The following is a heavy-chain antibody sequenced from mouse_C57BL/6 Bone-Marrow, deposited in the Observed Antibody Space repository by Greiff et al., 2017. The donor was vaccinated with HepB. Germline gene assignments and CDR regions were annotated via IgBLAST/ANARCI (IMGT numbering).Heavy chain of an antibody. CDR2: IYPGSGNT. CDR1: GYTFTDYY. V-gene: IGHV1-76*01. Sequence: VQLQQSGAELVRPGASVKLSCKASGYTFTDYYINWVKQRPGQGLEWIARIYPGSGNTYYNEKFKGKATLTAEKSSSTAYMQLSSLTSEDSAVYFCARYEGYYCFDYWGQGTTLTVSS. J-gene: IGHJ2*01. CDR3: ARYEGYYCFDY. D-gene: IGHD2-3*01.